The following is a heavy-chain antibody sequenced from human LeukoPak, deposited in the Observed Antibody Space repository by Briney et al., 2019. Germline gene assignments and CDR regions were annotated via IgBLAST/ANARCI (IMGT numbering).Heavy chain of an antibody. CDR1: GFTFSSYW. CDR2: INQDGGNK. J-gene: IGHJ5*02. V-gene: IGHV3-7*01. Sequence: PGGSLRLSCAASGFTFSSYWMSWVRQAPGKGLEWVANINQDGGNKQYVDSVKGRFAISRDNAKNSLYLQMNSLRAEDTAVYYCARFSRGTNSGSWGQGTLVTVSS. D-gene: IGHD1-26*01. CDR3: ARFSRGTNSGS.